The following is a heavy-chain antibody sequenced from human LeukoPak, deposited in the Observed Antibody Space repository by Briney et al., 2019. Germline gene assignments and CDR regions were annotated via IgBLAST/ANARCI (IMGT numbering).Heavy chain of an antibody. CDR3: VRDGRDYFEGARWFDP. V-gene: IGHV1-69*13. Sequence: ASVKVSCKASGYTFINYAISWARQAPGQGLEWMGGVIPKFDAPNYAQKFQGRITIIADESSNTAFMELSRLRSEDTAVYYCVRDGRDYFEGARWFDPWGQGTLVTVSS. CDR2: VIPKFDAP. D-gene: IGHD2/OR15-2a*01. J-gene: IGHJ5*02. CDR1: GYTFINYA.